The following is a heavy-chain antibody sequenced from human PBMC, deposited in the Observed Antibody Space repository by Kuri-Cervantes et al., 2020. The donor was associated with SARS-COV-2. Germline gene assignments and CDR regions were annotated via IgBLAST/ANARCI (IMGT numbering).Heavy chain of an antibody. CDR3: ATGRRGFLEWFYFDY. J-gene: IGHJ4*02. V-gene: IGHV1-18*01. CDR2: ISAYNGNT. CDR1: GYSFTTYG. Sequence: ASVKVSCKASGYSFTTYGISWVRQAPGQGLEWMGWISAYNGNTNYAQNFQGRVTMTEDTSTDTAYMELSSLRSEDTAVYYCATGRRGFLEWFYFDYWGQGTLVTVSS. D-gene: IGHD3-3*01.